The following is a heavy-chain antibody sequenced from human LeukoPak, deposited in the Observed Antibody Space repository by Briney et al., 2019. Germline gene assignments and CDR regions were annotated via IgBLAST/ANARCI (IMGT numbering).Heavy chain of an antibody. V-gene: IGHV4-38-2*02. CDR1: GYSIRNGYN. Sequence: SETLSLTCTVSGYSIRNGYNWGWIRLSPGKGLEWLGSIYQSGSTYDNPSLKSRVTLSIDTSKNQFSLKLSSVTAADTAVYYCARLSGAFYFYYYMDVWGKGTTVTISS. CDR3: ARLSGAFYFYYYMDV. J-gene: IGHJ6*03. CDR2: IYQSGST. D-gene: IGHD1-26*01.